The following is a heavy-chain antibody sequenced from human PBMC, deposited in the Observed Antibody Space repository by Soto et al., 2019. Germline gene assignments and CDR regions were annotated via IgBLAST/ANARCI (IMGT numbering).Heavy chain of an antibody. CDR3: ARVPTYYYGSGSHNLYYYGMDV. Sequence: SSQIGSTYYNPSLKSRVTISVDRSKNQFSLKLSSVTAADTAVYYCARVPTYYYGSGSHNLYYYGMDVWGQGTTVTVFS. V-gene: IGHV4-30-2*01. J-gene: IGHJ6*02. D-gene: IGHD3-10*01. CDR2: SSQIGST.